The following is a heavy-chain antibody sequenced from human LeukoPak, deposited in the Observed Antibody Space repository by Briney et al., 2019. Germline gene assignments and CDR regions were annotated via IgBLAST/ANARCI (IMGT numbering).Heavy chain of an antibody. CDR1: GGSISSSSWY. J-gene: IGHJ4*02. V-gene: IGHV4-39*02. D-gene: IGHD1-26*01. CDR2: IYYSGST. CDR3: ARESGSYKLSYFDY. Sequence: PSETLSLTCTVSGGSISSSSWYWGWIRHPPGKGLQWIGSIYYSGSTYYNPSLKSRVTISVDTSKNQFSLKLSSVTAADTAVYYCARESGSYKLSYFDYWGQGTLVTVSS.